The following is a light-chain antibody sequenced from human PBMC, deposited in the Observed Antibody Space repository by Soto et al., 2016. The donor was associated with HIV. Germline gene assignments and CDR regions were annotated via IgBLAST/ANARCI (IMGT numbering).Light chain of an antibody. CDR2: QDT. J-gene: IGLJ2*01. CDR1: KLGDKY. Sequence: SYELTQPPSVSVSPGQTVSITCSGDKLGDKYACWYQQKPGQSPVLVIYQDTKRPSGVPERLSGSNSGNTATLTISGTQAMDEADYYCQAWDSSTGVFGGGTKLTVL. CDR3: QAWDSSTGV. V-gene: IGLV3-1*01.